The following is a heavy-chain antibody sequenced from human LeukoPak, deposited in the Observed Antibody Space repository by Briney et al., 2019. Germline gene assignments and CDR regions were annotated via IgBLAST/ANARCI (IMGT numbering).Heavy chain of an antibody. CDR3: ARRGRDSSGSLWYYYYGMDV. CDR2: IYYSGST. Sequence: SGTLSLTCTVSGGSISSSSYYWGWIRQPPGKGLEWIGSIYYSGSTYYNPSLKSRVTISVDTSKNQFSLKLSSVTAADTAVYYCARRGRDSSGSLWYYYYGMDVWGQGTTVTVSS. CDR1: GGSISSSSYY. V-gene: IGHV4-39*01. D-gene: IGHD6-25*01. J-gene: IGHJ6*02.